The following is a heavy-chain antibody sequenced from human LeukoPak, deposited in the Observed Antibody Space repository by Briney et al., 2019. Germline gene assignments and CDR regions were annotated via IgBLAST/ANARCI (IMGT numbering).Heavy chain of an antibody. V-gene: IGHV4-39*07. CDR3: ARGAYCSGGSCYRYLSLTGSHFDY. Sequence: PSETLSLTCTVSGGSISSSSYYWGWIRQPPGKGLEWIGSIYYSGSTYYNPSLKSRVTISVDTSKNQFSLKLSSVTAADTAVYYCARGAYCSGGSCYRYLSLTGSHFDYWGQGTLVTVSS. CDR1: GGSISSSSYY. CDR2: IYYSGST. J-gene: IGHJ4*02. D-gene: IGHD2-15*01.